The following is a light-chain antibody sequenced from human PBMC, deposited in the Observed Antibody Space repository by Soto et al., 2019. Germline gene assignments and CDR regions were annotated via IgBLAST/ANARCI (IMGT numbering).Light chain of an antibody. V-gene: IGKV1-5*03. CDR1: QSLNSW. CDR3: QQYNTYS. J-gene: IGKJ2*01. Sequence: DIQMTQSPSTLSASVGDRVSITCRASQSLNSWSAWYQQKPGKAPKLLIYKASTLESGVRSSVSGSGSGTEFTLTISSLQPDEFETYYCQQYNTYSFGQGTKLEIK. CDR2: KAS.